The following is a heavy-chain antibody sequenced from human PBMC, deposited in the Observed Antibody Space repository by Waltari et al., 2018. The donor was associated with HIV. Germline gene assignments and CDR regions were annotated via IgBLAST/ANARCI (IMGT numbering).Heavy chain of an antibody. CDR3: VKDLSGGWSLDY. CDR1: GFILSRYG. D-gene: IGHD6-19*01. CDR2: IENDERNK. V-gene: IGHV3-30*02. Sequence: QVQLVESGGGVVQPGGSLRLSCAASGFILSRYGMHWVRQVSGKGLEWVAIIENDERNKYYADSVKGRFTISRDSSTNVLFLQMNSLRVEDTALYYCVKDLSGGWSLDYWGQGTLVTVS. J-gene: IGHJ4*02.